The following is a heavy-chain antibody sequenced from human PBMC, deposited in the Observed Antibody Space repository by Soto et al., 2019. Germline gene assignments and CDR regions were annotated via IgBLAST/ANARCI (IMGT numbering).Heavy chain of an antibody. CDR1: GFTFSSYA. CDR2: ISYDGSNK. V-gene: IGHV3-30-3*01. D-gene: IGHD3-22*01. J-gene: IGHJ6*02. CDR3: ARTPRITTIVVVAYYYYYGMDV. Sequence: GSLRLACSASGFTFSSYAMHWVRQAPGKGLEWVAVISYDGSNKYYADSVKGRFTISRDNSKNTLYLQMNSLRAEDTAVYYCARTPRITTIVVVAYYYYYGMDVWGQGTTVTVYS.